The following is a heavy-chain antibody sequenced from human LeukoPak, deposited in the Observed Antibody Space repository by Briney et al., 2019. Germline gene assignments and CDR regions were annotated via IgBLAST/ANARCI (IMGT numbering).Heavy chain of an antibody. V-gene: IGHV3-48*01. CDR1: GFNFNIYS. Sequence: GGSLRLSCAASGFNFNIYSFNWVRQAPGKGLEWVSYISSSSSKIYYADSVKGRFTISRDSGKTSVYLRMNSLRVEDTAVYYCARADVDVWGKGTTVAVSS. CDR2: ISSSSSKI. J-gene: IGHJ6*03. CDR3: ARADVDV.